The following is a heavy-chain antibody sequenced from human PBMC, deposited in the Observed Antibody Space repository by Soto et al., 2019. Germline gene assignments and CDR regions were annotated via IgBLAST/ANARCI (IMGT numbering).Heavy chain of an antibody. J-gene: IGHJ4*02. CDR3: ERKGDSPRGGGFDY. CDR2: ILAGKGDT. V-gene: IGHV1-3*01. Sequence: QVQLVQSGAEVKKPGASVKVSCKASGYTLSNYAMHWVRQAPGQRLEWVGWILAGKGDTKYSQEFQGRVTITRETPVRKLSRGLDTLSSGETAVYCRERKGDSPRGGGFDYWGQGTPVTVSS. CDR1: GYTLSNYA. D-gene: IGHD3-16*01.